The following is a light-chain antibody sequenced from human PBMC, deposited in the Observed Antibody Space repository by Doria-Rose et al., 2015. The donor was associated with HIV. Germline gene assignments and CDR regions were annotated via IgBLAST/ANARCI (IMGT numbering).Light chain of an antibody. CDR1: SSDVGAYNY. V-gene: IGLV2-11*01. Sequence: QSVLIQPRSVSGSPGQSVTVSCTGTSSDVGAYNYVSRYQQHPGKAPKLMIYDVSKRPSGVPDRFSGSKSGNTASLTISGLQAEDEAGYFCCSYAGSSTPYVFGTGTKVTVL. CDR3: CSYAGSSTPYV. J-gene: IGLJ1*01. CDR2: DVS.